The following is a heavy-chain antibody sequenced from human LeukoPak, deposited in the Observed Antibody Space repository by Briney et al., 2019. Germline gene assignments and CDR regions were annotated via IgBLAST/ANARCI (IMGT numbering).Heavy chain of an antibody. Sequence: SETLSLTCTVSGGSISSYFWSWIRQPPGKGLEWIGYIYYSGSTNYNPSLKSRVTISVDTSKNQFSLKLSSVTAADTAVYYCARSGSSRGWYFVFDYWGQGTLVTVSS. V-gene: IGHV4-59*01. J-gene: IGHJ4*02. D-gene: IGHD6-19*01. CDR1: GGSISSYF. CDR2: IYYSGST. CDR3: ARSGSSRGWYFVFDY.